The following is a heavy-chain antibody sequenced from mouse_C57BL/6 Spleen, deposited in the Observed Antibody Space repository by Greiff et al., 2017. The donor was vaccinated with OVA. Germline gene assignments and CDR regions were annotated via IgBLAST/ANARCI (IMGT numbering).Heavy chain of an antibody. Sequence: VQLQQSGPELVKPGASVKISCKASGYTFTDYYMNWVKQSHGKSLEWIGDINPNNGGTSYNQKFKGKATLTVDKSSSTAYMELRSLTSEDSAVYYCARYFDYWDYYAMDYWGQGTSVTVSS. CDR3: ARYFDYWDYYAMDY. D-gene: IGHD2-4*01. V-gene: IGHV1-26*01. CDR2: INPNNGGT. CDR1: GYTFTDYY. J-gene: IGHJ4*01.